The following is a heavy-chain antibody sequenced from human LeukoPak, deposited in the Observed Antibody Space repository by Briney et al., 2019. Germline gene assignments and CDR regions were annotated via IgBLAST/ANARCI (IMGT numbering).Heavy chain of an antibody. Sequence: ASVTVSCKASGYTFTGYYMHWVRQAPGQGLEWMGWINPNSGGANYAQKFQGRVTMTRDTSISTAYMELSRLRSDDTAVYYCARENVLYYYYGMDVWGQGTTVTVSS. J-gene: IGHJ6*02. CDR1: GYTFTGYY. CDR2: INPNSGGA. V-gene: IGHV1-2*02. D-gene: IGHD1-1*01. CDR3: ARENVLYYYYGMDV.